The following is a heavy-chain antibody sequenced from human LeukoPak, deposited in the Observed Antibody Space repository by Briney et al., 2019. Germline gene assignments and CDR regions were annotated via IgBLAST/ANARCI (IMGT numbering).Heavy chain of an antibody. V-gene: IGHV1-24*01. CDR2: FDPEDGET. CDR1: GYTLTELS. CDR3: ATGGPGEAFDI. J-gene: IGHJ3*02. Sequence: ASVKVSCKVSGYTLTELSMHWVRQAPGKGLEWMGGFDPEDGETIYAQKFQGRVTVTEDTSTDTAYMELSSLRSEDTAVYYCATGGPGEAFDIWGQGTMVTVSS. D-gene: IGHD7-27*01.